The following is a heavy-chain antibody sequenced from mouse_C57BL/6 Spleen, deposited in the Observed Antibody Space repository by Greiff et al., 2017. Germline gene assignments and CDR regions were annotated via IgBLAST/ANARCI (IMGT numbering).Heavy chain of an antibody. J-gene: IGHJ4*01. CDR2: IYPRDGST. V-gene: IGHV1-85*01. CDR1: GYTFTSYD. D-gene: IGHD1-1*01. Sequence: QVQLQQSGPELVKPGSSVKLSCKASGYTFTSYDINWVKQRPGQGLEWIGWIYPRDGSTKYNEKFKGKATLTVDTSSSTAYMELHSLTSEDSAFYVSARKFLLLRYYAMDYWGQGTSGTVSS. CDR3: ARKFLLLRYYAMDY.